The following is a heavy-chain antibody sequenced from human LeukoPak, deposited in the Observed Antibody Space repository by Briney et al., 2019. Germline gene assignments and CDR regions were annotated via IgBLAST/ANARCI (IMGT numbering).Heavy chain of an antibody. Sequence: SETLSLTCTVSGGSISSYYWSWIRQPPGKGLEWIGYIHYSGSTNYNPSLKSRVTISVDTSKNQFSLKLSSVTAADTAVYYCARVRDYGDPLYYFNYWGQGTLVTVSS. V-gene: IGHV4-59*01. CDR3: ARVRDYGDPLYYFNY. D-gene: IGHD4-17*01. CDR2: IHYSGST. J-gene: IGHJ4*02. CDR1: GGSISSYY.